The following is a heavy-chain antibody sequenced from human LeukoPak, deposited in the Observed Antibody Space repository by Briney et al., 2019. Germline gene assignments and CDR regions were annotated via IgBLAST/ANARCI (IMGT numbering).Heavy chain of an antibody. CDR1: EFSISHYA. J-gene: IGHJ6*03. CDR3: SKAPLETCTGAVCYYLDV. CDR2: DASSTTST. D-gene: IGHD2-8*02. Sequence: PGGSLRLSCKASEFSISHYAMSWVRQAPGKGLEWVSADASSTTSTYYAKSVRGRFTISRDNSMSTVYLQMNSLRVDDTAVYYCSKAPLETCTGAVCYYLDVWGKGTTVIVSS. V-gene: IGHV3-23*01.